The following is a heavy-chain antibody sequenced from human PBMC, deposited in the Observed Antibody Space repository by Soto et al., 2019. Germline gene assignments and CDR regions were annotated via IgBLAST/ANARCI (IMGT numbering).Heavy chain of an antibody. J-gene: IGHJ4*02. CDR1: GFTFSNYG. CDR2: IWYDGSEI. D-gene: IGHD1-26*01. CDR3: ARDRDSGSYYAFDY. Sequence: GGSLRLSCAASGFTFSNYGMHWVRQAPGKGLEWVAVIWYDGSEIYYTDSVKGRFIISRDNSRNTLFLQMDSLRPEDTAVYYCARDRDSGSYYAFDYWGQGTLVTVSS. V-gene: IGHV3-33*01.